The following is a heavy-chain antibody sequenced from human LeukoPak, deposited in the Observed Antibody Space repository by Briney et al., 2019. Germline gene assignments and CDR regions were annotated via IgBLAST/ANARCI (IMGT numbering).Heavy chain of an antibody. V-gene: IGHV4-28*03. Sequence: SDTLSLTCAVSGYSITSSSWWGWIRPPPGKGLEWIGYIYHSGTTYYNPSLQSRVTMSVDTSKNQFSLKLSSVTAVDTAVYYCARDLLNEGNHLDYWGQGTLVTVSS. D-gene: IGHD4-23*01. CDR1: GYSITSSSW. J-gene: IGHJ4*02. CDR3: ARDLLNEGNHLDY. CDR2: IYHSGTT.